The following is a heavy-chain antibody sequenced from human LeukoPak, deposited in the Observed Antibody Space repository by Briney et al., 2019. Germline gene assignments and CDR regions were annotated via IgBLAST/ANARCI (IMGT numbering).Heavy chain of an antibody. V-gene: IGHV1-2*06. Sequence: ASVKVSCKASGYTFTGYYMHWVRQAPGQGLEWMGRINPNSGGTNYAQKFQGRVTMTRDTSISTAYMELSRLRSDDTAVYYCARVVHYDSSGYYYFPDYWGQGTLVTVSS. CDR1: GYTFTGYY. D-gene: IGHD3-22*01. CDR3: ARVVHYDSSGYYYFPDY. J-gene: IGHJ4*02. CDR2: INPNSGGT.